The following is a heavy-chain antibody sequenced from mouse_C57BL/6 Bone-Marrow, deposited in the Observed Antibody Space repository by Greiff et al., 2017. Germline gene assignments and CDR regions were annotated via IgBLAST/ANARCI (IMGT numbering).Heavy chain of an antibody. CDR3: ARCGGPFDY. CDR1: GYTFTSYG. J-gene: IGHJ2*01. CDR2: IYPRSGNT. D-gene: IGHD1-1*02. Sequence: VKVVESGAELARPGASVKLSCKASGYTFTSYGISWVKQRTGQGLEWIGEIYPRSGNTYYNEKFKGKATLTADKSSSTAYMELRSLTSKDSAVYFCARCGGPFDYWGQGTTLTVSS. V-gene: IGHV1-81*01.